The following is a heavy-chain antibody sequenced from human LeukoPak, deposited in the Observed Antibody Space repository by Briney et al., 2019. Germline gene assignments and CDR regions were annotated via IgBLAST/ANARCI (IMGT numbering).Heavy chain of an antibody. Sequence: GRSLRLSGAASGFMFSGYGMHWVRQAPGKGLEWVAVISYDGRNKYYADSVKGRFTISRDNSKNTLYLQMDSLRAEDTAVYYCAKDYGNVIDYWGQGTLVTVSS. J-gene: IGHJ4*02. D-gene: IGHD3-10*01. V-gene: IGHV3-30*18. CDR3: AKDYGNVIDY. CDR2: ISYDGRNK. CDR1: GFMFSGYG.